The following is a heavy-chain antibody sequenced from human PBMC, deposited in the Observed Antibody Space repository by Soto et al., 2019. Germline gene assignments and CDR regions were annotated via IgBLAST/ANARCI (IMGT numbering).Heavy chain of an antibody. V-gene: IGHV4-31*03. D-gene: IGHD2-15*01. CDR1: GGSISSGGYY. CDR2: IYYSGST. J-gene: IGHJ5*02. Sequence: SETLSLTCTVSGGSISSGGYYWSWIRQHPGKGLEWIGYIYYSGSTYCNPSLKSRVTISVDTSKNQFSLKLSSVTAADTAVYYCARGWYNWFDPWGQGTLVTVSS. CDR3: ARGWYNWFDP.